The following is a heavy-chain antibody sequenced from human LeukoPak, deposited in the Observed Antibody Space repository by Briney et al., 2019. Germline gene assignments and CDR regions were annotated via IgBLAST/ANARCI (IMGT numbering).Heavy chain of an antibody. Sequence: GGSLRLSCAASGFTFSSYSMNWVRQAPGKGLEWVSYIGTSSSTIYYADSVKGRFTISRDDAKNSLYLQMNSLRDEDTAVYYCARHDYGGNSGDYWGQGTLVTVSS. V-gene: IGHV3-48*02. J-gene: IGHJ4*02. D-gene: IGHD4-23*01. CDR1: GFTFSSYS. CDR3: ARHDYGGNSGDY. CDR2: IGTSSSTI.